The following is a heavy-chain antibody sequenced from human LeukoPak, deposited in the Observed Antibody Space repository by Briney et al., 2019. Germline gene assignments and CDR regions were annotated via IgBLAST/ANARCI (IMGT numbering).Heavy chain of an antibody. D-gene: IGHD3-10*01. J-gene: IGHJ4*02. CDR3: ARHYGP. V-gene: IGHV4-39*01. Sequence: NTSETLSLTCIVSGGPVNSVGYYWGWIRQPPGKGLEWIGSIYYSGSTYYNPSLKSRVTISVDTSKNQFSLKLNSVTATDTAVYYCARHYGPWGQGTLVTVSS. CDR1: GGPVNSVGYY. CDR2: IYYSGST.